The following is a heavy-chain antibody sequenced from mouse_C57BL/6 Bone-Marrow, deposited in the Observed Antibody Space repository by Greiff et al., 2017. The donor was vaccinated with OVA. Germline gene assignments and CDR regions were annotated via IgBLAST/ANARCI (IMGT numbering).Heavy chain of an antibody. CDR2: INPYNGDT. Sequence: EVNLVESGPELVKPGDSVKISCKASGYSFTGYFMNWVMQSHGKSLEWIGRINPYNGDTFYNQKFKGKATLTVDKSSSTAHMELRSLTSEDSAVYYCAREESYYGSFYFDYWGQGTTLTVSS. CDR1: GYSFTGYF. J-gene: IGHJ2*01. V-gene: IGHV1-20*01. CDR3: AREESYYGSFYFDY. D-gene: IGHD1-1*01.